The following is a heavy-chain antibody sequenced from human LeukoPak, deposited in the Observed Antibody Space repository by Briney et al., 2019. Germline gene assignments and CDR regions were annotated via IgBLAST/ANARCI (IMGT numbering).Heavy chain of an antibody. Sequence: PSETLSLTCTVSGYSISSGYYWGWIRQPPGKGLEWIGSIYHSGSTYCNPSLKSRVTISVDTSKNQFSLKLSSVTAADTAVYYCASGGKHYYYYYMDVWGKGTTVTVSS. D-gene: IGHD3-16*01. J-gene: IGHJ6*03. CDR1: GYSISSGYY. V-gene: IGHV4-38-2*02. CDR2: IYHSGST. CDR3: ASGGKHYYYYYMDV.